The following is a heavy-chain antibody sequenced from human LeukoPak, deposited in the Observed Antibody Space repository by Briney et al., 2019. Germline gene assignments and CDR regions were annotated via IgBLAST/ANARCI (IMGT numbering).Heavy chain of an antibody. Sequence: GGSLRLSCAASGFTFSSYAMSWVRQAPGKGLEWVSAISDSGGNTYYADSVKGRFTISRDNSKNTLYLQMNSLRAEDTAVYYCAKKKEYQLLSYDYWGQGTLVTVSS. CDR1: GFTFSSYA. J-gene: IGHJ4*02. V-gene: IGHV3-23*01. D-gene: IGHD2-2*01. CDR3: AKKKEYQLLSYDY. CDR2: ISDSGGNT.